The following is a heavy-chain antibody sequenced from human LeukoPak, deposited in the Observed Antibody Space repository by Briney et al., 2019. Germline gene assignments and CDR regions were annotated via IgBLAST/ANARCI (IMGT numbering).Heavy chain of an antibody. CDR2: INHSGST. CDR3: ARAYYYDSSGYYYVSPGYLGYFDY. CDR1: GGSFSGYY. Sequence: SETLSLTCAVYGGSFSGYYWSWIRQPPGKGLEWIGGINHSGSTNYNPSLKSRVTISVDTSKNQFSLKLSSVTAADTAVYYCARAYYYDSSGYYYVSPGYLGYFDYWGQGTLVTVSS. D-gene: IGHD3-22*01. J-gene: IGHJ4*02. V-gene: IGHV4-34*01.